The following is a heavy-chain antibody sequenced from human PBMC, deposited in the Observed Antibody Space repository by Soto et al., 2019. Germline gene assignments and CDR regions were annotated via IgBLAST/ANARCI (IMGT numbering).Heavy chain of an antibody. CDR3: ARKLELRGSYYYYYDMDV. V-gene: IGHV1-2*02. Sequence: ASVKVSCKASGYTFTSYGISWVRQAPGQGLEWMGWISAYSGGTNYAQKFQGRVTMTRDTSISTAYMELSRLRSDDTAVYYCARKLELRGSYYYYYDMDVWGQGTTVTVSS. J-gene: IGHJ6*02. D-gene: IGHD1-7*01. CDR2: ISAYSGGT. CDR1: GYTFTSYG.